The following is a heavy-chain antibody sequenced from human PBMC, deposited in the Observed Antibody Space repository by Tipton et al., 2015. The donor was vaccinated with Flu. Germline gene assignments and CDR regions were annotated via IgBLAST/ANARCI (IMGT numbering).Heavy chain of an antibody. CDR2: ISSSDSPI. Sequence: VQLVQPGGGLVQPGGSLRLSCAASGFTFSSYEMNWVRQAPGKGLEWVSYISSSDSPIYYADSVKGRFTISRDNAKNSLYLQMNSLRAEDTAVYYCARDQSGYYGSGSYSSDYWGQGTLVTVSS. CDR1: GFTFSSYE. CDR3: ARDQSGYYGSGSYSSDY. V-gene: IGHV3-48*03. D-gene: IGHD3-10*01. J-gene: IGHJ4*02.